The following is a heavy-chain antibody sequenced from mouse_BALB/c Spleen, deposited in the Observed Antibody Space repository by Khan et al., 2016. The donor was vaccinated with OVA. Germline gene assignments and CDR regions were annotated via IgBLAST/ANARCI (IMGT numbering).Heavy chain of an antibody. D-gene: IGHD1-1*01. Sequence: QVQLQQSGAELVKAGASVKMSCKASGYTFTSYWMHWVKQRLGKGLEWFAETNRTNGRTYYNEKLKSKATLTVDKSSSTAYMLLSGPTFEDSAVYYCARIKKIVATYFDYWGQGTTLTVSS. CDR2: TNRTNGRT. V-gene: IGHV1S81*02. CDR3: ARIKKIVATYFDY. J-gene: IGHJ2*01. CDR1: GYTFTSYW.